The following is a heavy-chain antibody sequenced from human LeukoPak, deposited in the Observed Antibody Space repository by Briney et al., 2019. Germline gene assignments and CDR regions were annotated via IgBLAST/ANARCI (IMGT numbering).Heavy chain of an antibody. V-gene: IGHV1-2*02. D-gene: IGHD5-12*01. CDR3: ARDKGGYESYGMDV. Sequence: GASVKVSCKASGYTFTVYYMHWVRQAPGQGRERMRWINPNSGGTNYAQKFQGRVTMTRDTSISTAYMELSRLRSDDTAVYYCARDKGGYESYGMDVWGQGTTVTVSS. CDR2: INPNSGGT. CDR1: GYTFTVYY. J-gene: IGHJ6*02.